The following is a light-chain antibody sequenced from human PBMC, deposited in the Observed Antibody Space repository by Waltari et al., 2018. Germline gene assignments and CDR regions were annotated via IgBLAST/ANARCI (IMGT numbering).Light chain of an antibody. CDR2: KAS. V-gene: IGKV1-5*03. CDR3: QQYDDYSGGT. Sequence: DLQMTQSPSTLSASVGDRVPINCRASQSISSWLAWYQQKPGKAPKLLIYKASSLESGVPSRFSGSGSGTEFTLTINSLQPDDFATYYCQQYDDYSGGTFGQGTKVEI. CDR1: QSISSW. J-gene: IGKJ1*01.